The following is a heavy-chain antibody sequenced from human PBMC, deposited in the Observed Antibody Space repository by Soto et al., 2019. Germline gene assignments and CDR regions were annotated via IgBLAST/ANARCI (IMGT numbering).Heavy chain of an antibody. V-gene: IGHV3-30*03. CDR1: GFAFSRFG. CDR3: ATYPGAFAGAMRD. CDR2: ITFNGSKE. D-gene: IGHD3-16*01. J-gene: IGHJ4*02. Sequence: VQMVESGGGVVQPGGSLRLSCAGSGFAFSRFGMHWVRQAPGKGLEWVACITFNGSKEYYVDSVKGRFAISRNNSMNTLYLQMSSLGPEETGGYFCATYPGAFAGAMRDWGRGTLVTVSS.